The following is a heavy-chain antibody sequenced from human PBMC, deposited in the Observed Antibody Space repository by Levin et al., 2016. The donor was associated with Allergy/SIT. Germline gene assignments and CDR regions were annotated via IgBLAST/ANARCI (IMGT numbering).Heavy chain of an antibody. CDR2: ISSGGSTI. Sequence: WIRQPPGKGLEWFSYISSGGSTIYYADSMKGRFTISRDNAKNSLYLQMNSLRADDTAVYYCARGGAPGNYDFWSGFDYWGQGTLVTVSS. CDR3: ARGGAPGNYDFWSGFDY. D-gene: IGHD3-3*01. J-gene: IGHJ4*02. V-gene: IGHV3-11*04.